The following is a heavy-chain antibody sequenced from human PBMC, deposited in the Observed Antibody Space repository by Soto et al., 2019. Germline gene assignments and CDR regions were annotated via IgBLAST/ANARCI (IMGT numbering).Heavy chain of an antibody. V-gene: IGHV1-3*01. CDR3: ARGGRRFYESSGYPPLDY. Sequence: ASVKVSCKSSGFTFTSYVLHWVRQAPGQRLEWMGWINAGNGDTKLSQKFQGRVTTTRDTSASTAYMELSSLTFEDTAVYYCARGGRRFYESSGYPPLDYWGQGTLVTVSS. CDR2: INAGNGDT. J-gene: IGHJ4*02. D-gene: IGHD3-22*01. CDR1: GFTFTSYV.